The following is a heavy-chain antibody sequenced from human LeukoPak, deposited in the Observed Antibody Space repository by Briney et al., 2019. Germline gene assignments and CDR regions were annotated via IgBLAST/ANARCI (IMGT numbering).Heavy chain of an antibody. CDR2: INHSGST. CDR1: GGSISSSSYY. CDR3: ARTNYYGSGSYYGY. D-gene: IGHD3-10*01. Sequence: PSETLSLTCTVSGGSISSSSYYWAWIRQPPGKGLEWIGEINHSGSTNYNPSLKSRVTISVDTSKNQFSLKLSSVTAADTAVYYCARTNYYGSGSYYGYWGQGTLVTVSS. V-gene: IGHV4-39*07. J-gene: IGHJ4*02.